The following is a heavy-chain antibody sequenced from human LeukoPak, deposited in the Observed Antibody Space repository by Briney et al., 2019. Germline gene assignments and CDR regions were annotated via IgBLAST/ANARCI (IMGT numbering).Heavy chain of an antibody. CDR2: IYYSGST. CDR3: ARGVGYYYYYYMDV. V-gene: IGHV4-39*07. J-gene: IGHJ6*03. CDR1: GGSISSSSYY. Sequence: PSETLSLTCTVSGGSISSSSYYWGWIRQPPGKGLEWIGSIYYSGSTYYNPSLRSRVTISVDTSKNQFSLKLSSVTAADTAVYYCARGVGYYYYYYMDVWGKGTTVTVS. D-gene: IGHD2-2*01.